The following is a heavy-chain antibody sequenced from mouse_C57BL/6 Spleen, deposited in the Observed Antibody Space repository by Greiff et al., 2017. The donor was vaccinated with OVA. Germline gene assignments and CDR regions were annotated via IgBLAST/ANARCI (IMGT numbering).Heavy chain of an antibody. CDR3: ANYCSSYDEAMDY. CDR2: INPNYGTT. D-gene: IGHD1-1*01. Sequence: VQLQQSGPELVKPGASVTISCKASGYSFTDYYMNWVKQSHGKSLEWLGVINPNYGTTSYNQKFKGKATLTVDKSSSTAYMQLNSLTSEDSAVDYCANYCSSYDEAMDYWGQGTSVTVSS. V-gene: IGHV1-39*01. CDR1: GYSFTDYY. J-gene: IGHJ4*01.